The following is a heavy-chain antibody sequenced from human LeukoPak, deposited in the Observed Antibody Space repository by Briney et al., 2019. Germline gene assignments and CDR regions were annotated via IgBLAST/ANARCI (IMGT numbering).Heavy chain of an antibody. D-gene: IGHD3-10*01. CDR3: ARAGELLWFGETSYFDY. Sequence: GGSLRLSCAASGFTFSSYAMSWVRQAPGKGLEWVSAISGSGGSTYYADSVKGRFTISRDNSKNTLYLQMNSLRAEDTAVYYCARAGELLWFGETSYFDYWGQGTLVTVSS. CDR1: GFTFSSYA. V-gene: IGHV3-23*01. J-gene: IGHJ4*02. CDR2: ISGSGGST.